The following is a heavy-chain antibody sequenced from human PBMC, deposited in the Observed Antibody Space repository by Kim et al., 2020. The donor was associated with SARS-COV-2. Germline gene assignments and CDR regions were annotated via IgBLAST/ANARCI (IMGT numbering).Heavy chain of an antibody. V-gene: IGHV3-30*18. CDR1: GFTFSSYG. D-gene: IGHD3-22*01. Sequence: GGSLRLSCAASGFTFSSYGMHWVRQAPGKGLEWVAVISYDGSNKYYADSVKGRFTISRDNSKNTLYLQMNSLRAEDTAVYYCAKAPLPYDSSGYSVDYWGQGTLVTVSS. J-gene: IGHJ4*02. CDR3: AKAPLPYDSSGYSVDY. CDR2: ISYDGSNK.